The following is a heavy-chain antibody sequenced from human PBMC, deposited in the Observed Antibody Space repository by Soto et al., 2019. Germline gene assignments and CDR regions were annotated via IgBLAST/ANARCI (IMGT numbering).Heavy chain of an antibody. J-gene: IGHJ5*02. CDR3: SYICSYCSPASCYSIWFHP. CDR1: GFSLSTSGVG. CDR2: IYWDDDK. Sequence: QITLKESGPTLVKPTQTLTLTCTFSGFSLSTSGVGVGWIRQPPGKALEWLALIYWDDDKRYSPSLKSRLTITKDTSKNQVVLTMTNMDPVVTATYYCSYICSYCSPASCYSIWFHPWGQGTLVTVSS. D-gene: IGHD2-15*01. V-gene: IGHV2-5*02.